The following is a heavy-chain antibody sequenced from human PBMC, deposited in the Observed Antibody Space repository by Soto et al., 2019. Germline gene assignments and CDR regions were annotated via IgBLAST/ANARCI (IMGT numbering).Heavy chain of an antibody. CDR2: IYHSGST. V-gene: IGHV4-4*02. D-gene: IGHD3-3*01. J-gene: IGHJ5*02. CDR3: ARVSYDFWSGFDP. CDR1: GGSISSSNW. Sequence: PSETLSLTCAVSGGSISSSNWWSWVRQPPGKGLEWIGEIYHSGSTNYNPSLKSRVTISVDKSKNQFSLKLSSVTAADTAVYYCARVSYDFWSGFDPWGPGTLVTVSS.